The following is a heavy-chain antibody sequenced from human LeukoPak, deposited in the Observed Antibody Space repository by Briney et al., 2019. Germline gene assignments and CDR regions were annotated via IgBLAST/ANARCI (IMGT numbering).Heavy chain of an antibody. D-gene: IGHD3-22*01. V-gene: IGHV3-30*18. J-gene: IGHJ3*02. CDR2: MSYEGINR. CDR1: GFRVAAYD. CDR3: AKLGIGEHEVSGYFYPTQSSGVDI. Sequence: SGGSLRLSCAAHGFRVAAYDMHWVRQVPGKGLEWLAVMSYEGINRYYADSVKGRVTISRDRFKDTVDLQMSNVKPEDTAVYFCAKLGIGEHEVSGYFYPTQSSGVDIWGQGTMVIVSS.